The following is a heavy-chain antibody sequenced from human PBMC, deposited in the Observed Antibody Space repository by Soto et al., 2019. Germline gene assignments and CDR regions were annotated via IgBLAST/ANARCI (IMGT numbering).Heavy chain of an antibody. CDR2: IIPIFGTA. Sequence: QVQLVQSGAEVKKPGSSVKVSCKASGGTFSSYAISWVRQAPGQGLEWMGGIIPIFGTANYAQKFQGRVTITADESTSTAYMELSSVRSEDTAVYYCARVVVAATSLYYYYGMDVWGQGTTVTVSS. CDR1: GGTFSSYA. D-gene: IGHD2-15*01. J-gene: IGHJ6*02. CDR3: ARVVVAATSLYYYYGMDV. V-gene: IGHV1-69*01.